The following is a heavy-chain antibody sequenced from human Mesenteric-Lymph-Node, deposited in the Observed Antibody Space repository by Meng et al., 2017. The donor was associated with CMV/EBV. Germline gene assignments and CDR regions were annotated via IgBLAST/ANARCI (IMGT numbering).Heavy chain of an antibody. Sequence: SETLSLTCTVSGGSISSSSYYWGWIRQPPGKGLEWIGSIYYSGSTYYNPSLKSRVTISVDTSKNQFSLKLSSVTAADTAVYYCARGRGMRYCSSTSCYTPRPYGMDVWGQGTTVTVSS. CDR1: GGSISSSSYY. CDR2: IYYSGST. D-gene: IGHD2-2*02. J-gene: IGHJ6*02. CDR3: ARGRGMRYCSSTSCYTPRPYGMDV. V-gene: IGHV4-39*07.